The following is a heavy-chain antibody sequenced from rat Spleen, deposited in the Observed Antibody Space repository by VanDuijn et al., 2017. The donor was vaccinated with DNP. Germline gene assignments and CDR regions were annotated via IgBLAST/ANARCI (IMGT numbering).Heavy chain of an antibody. D-gene: IGHD1-4*01. CDR3: ARRVYPAQGGYFDY. V-gene: IGHV5-22*01. J-gene: IGHJ2*01. CDR1: GFTFSKEA. CDR2: ISYEGSRT. Sequence: EVQLVESGGDLVQPGRSLKLSCAVSGFTFSKEAMAWVRQAPKKGLEWVAYISYEGSRTYYRDSVKGRFTISRDNAKSTLYLQMNSLRSEETATYYCARRVYPAQGGYFDYWGQGVMVTVSS.